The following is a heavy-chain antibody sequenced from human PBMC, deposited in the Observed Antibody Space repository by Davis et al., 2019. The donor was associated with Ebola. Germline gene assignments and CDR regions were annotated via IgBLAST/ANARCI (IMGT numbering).Heavy chain of an antibody. J-gene: IGHJ6*03. Sequence: PGGSLRLSCAASGFTFSSYAMSWVRQAPGKGLEWVSAISGSGGSTYYADSVKGRFTISRDNSKNTLYLQMNSLRAEDTAVYYCAKARRLNGYCSSTSCYTWGYYYYYYMDVWGKGTTVTVSS. CDR2: ISGSGGST. V-gene: IGHV3-23*01. D-gene: IGHD2-2*02. CDR1: GFTFSSYA. CDR3: AKARRLNGYCSSTSCYTWGYYYYYYMDV.